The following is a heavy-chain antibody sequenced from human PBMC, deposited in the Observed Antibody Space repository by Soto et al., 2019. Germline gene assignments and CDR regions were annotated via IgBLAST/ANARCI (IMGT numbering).Heavy chain of an antibody. V-gene: IGHV3-7*01. CDR2: IKQDGSEK. CDR1: GFTFSSYW. Sequence: EVQLVESGGGLVQPGGSLRLSCAASGFTFSSYWMSWVRQAPGKGLEWVANIKQDGSEKYYVDSVKGRFTISRDNAKNSLYLQMNSLRAEDTAVYYYARGDYYDSSGYYSAAFDIWGQGTMVTVSS. D-gene: IGHD3-22*01. CDR3: ARGDYYDSSGYYSAAFDI. J-gene: IGHJ3*02.